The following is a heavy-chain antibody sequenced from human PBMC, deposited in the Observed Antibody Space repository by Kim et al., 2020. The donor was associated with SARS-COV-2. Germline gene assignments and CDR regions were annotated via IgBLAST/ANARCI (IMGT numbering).Heavy chain of an antibody. J-gene: IGHJ4*02. Sequence: YYAHSVERRYTIYRDNSKNTLYLQMNSLRAEDTAVYYCASDFYDYIRGDYWGQGTLVTVSS. D-gene: IGHD3-16*01. CDR3: ASDFYDYIRGDY. V-gene: IGHV3-30*01.